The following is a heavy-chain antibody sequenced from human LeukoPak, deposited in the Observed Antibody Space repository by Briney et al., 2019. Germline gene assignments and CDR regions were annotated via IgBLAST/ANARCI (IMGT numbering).Heavy chain of an antibody. J-gene: IGHJ6*03. CDR2: ISGDGINT. V-gene: IGHV3-74*01. D-gene: IGHD2-2*01. Sequence: GGSLRLSCAASGFTFSNDYMHWVRQAPGKGLEWVSRISGDGINTAYADSVKGRFTISRDNSKNTLYLQMNSLRAEDTAVYYCARDDLYCSSTSCTDMDVWGKGTTVTISS. CDR3: ARDDLYCSSTSCTDMDV. CDR1: GFTFSNDY.